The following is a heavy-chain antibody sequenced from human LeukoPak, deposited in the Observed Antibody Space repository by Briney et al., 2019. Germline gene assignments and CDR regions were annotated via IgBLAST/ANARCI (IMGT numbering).Heavy chain of an antibody. V-gene: IGHV4-59*01. Sequence: PSETLSLTCTVSGGSISSNYWSWIRQPPGKGLEWIGYIYYSGSTNSSPSLKSRVTISVDTSKNQFSLNLSSVTAADTAVYYCARDRGYGDYLNYFDYWGQGTLVTVSS. J-gene: IGHJ4*02. D-gene: IGHD4-17*01. CDR2: IYYSGST. CDR3: ARDRGYGDYLNYFDY. CDR1: GGSISSNY.